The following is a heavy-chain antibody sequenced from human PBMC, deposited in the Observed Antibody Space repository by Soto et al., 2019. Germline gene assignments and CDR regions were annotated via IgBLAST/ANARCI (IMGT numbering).Heavy chain of an antibody. CDR3: AKRGGEPVDIAAATYYYGMDV. V-gene: IGHV3-23*01. J-gene: IGHJ6*02. Sequence: PGGSLRLSCAASGFTFNSYTMSWVRQAPGKGLQWVSGISGNGGSTFYADSVKGQFTISRANSKNTLYLQMNSLRAEDTAVYYCAKRGGEPVDIAAATYYYGMDVWGQGTTVTVSS. CDR2: ISGNGGST. D-gene: IGHD6-13*01. CDR1: GFTFNSYT.